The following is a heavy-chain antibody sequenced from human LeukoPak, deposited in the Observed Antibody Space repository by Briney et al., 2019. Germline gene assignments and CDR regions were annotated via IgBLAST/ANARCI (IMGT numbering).Heavy chain of an antibody. CDR1: GFAFSSYA. D-gene: IGHD3-10*01. J-gene: IGHJ4*02. CDR2: ISGSGGST. CDR3: AKGLWFGESFFDY. V-gene: IGHV3-23*01. Sequence: GGSLRLSCAASGFAFSSYAMSWVRQAPGKGLEWVSAISGSGGSTYYADSVKGRFTISRDNSKNTLYLQMNSLRAEDTAVYYCAKGLWFGESFFDYWGQGTLVTVSS.